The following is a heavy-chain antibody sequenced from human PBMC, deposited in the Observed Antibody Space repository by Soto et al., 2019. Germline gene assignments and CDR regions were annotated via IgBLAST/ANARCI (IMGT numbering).Heavy chain of an antibody. V-gene: IGHV1-69*13. D-gene: IGHD5-12*01. CDR1: GGTFSSYA. Sequence: ASVKVSCKASGGTFSSYAISWVRQAPGQGLEWMGGIIPIFGTANYAQKFQGRVTITADESTSTAYMELSSLRSEDTVVYYCARARVEMATINIGPFDYWGQGTLVTVSS. CDR2: IIPIFGTA. CDR3: ARARVEMATINIGPFDY. J-gene: IGHJ4*02.